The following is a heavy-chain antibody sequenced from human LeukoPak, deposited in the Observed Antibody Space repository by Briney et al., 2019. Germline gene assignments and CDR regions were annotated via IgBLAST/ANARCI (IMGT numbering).Heavy chain of an antibody. CDR2: ISGSGGST. V-gene: IGHV3-23*01. CDR1: GFTFSSYA. D-gene: IGHD4-17*01. J-gene: IGHJ3*02. CDR3: ARDIRQGDDYGDAFDI. Sequence: GGSLRLSCAASGFTFSSYAMSWVRQAPGKGLEWVSGISGSGGSTYYADSVKGRFTISRDNSKNTLYLQMNSLRAEDTAVYYCARDIRQGDDYGDAFDIWGQGTMVTVSS.